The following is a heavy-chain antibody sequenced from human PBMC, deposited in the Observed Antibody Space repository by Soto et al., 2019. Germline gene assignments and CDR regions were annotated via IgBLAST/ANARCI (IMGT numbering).Heavy chain of an antibody. CDR1: GYTFTSYA. Sequence: QVQLVQSGAEVKKPGASVKVSCKASGYTFTSYAMHWVRQAPGQRLEWMGWINAGNGNTKYSQKLQGRVTMTTDTSTSTAYMELRSLRSDDTAVYYCARVRAAAGTSWFDPWGQGTLVTVSS. D-gene: IGHD6-13*01. CDR3: ARVRAAAGTSWFDP. V-gene: IGHV1-3*01. J-gene: IGHJ5*02. CDR2: INAGNGNT.